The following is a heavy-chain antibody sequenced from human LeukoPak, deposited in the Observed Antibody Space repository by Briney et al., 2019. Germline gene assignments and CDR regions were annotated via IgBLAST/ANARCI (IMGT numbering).Heavy chain of an antibody. CDR3: ARVPRYCSSTSCANFDY. CDR1: GGSISSYY. Sequence: PSETLSLTCTVSGGSISSYYWSWIRQPPGKGLEWIGYIYYSGSTNYNPSLKSRVTISVDTSKNQFSLKLSSVTAADTAVYYCARVPRYCSSTSCANFDYWGQGTLVTVSS. J-gene: IGHJ4*02. CDR2: IYYSGST. D-gene: IGHD2-2*01. V-gene: IGHV4-59*01.